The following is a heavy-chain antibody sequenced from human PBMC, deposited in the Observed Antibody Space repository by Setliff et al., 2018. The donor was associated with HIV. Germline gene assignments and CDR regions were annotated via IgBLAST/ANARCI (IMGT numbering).Heavy chain of an antibody. CDR2: INHSGST. Sequence: KPSETLSLTCAVYGGSFSGYYWSWIRQPPGKGLEWIGEINHSGSTNYNPSLKSRVTISVDTSKNQFSLKLSSVTAADTAVFYCARGFPFCSGGNCRANYFDYWGQGTLVTVSS. V-gene: IGHV4-34*01. J-gene: IGHJ4*02. CDR1: GGSFSGYY. CDR3: ARGFPFCSGGNCRANYFDY. D-gene: IGHD2-15*01.